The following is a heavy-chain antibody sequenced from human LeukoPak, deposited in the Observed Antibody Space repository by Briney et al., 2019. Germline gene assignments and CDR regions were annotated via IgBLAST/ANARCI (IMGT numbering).Heavy chain of an antibody. Sequence: PGGSLRLSCADSGLTFSSNSMDWVRQAPGKGLEWVSSISSSSTYIYYADSVRGRFTISRDNAKKSLYLQMDRLRAEDTAVYFCARDRGYGYYYFDYGAERTRDTVFS. CDR1: GLTFSSNS. J-gene: IGHJ4*02. D-gene: IGHD5-12*01. CDR3: ARDRGYGYYYFDY. CDR2: ISSSSTYI. V-gene: IGHV3-21*01.